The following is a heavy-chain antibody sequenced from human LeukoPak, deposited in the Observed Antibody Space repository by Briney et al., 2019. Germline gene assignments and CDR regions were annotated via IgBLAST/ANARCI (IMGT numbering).Heavy chain of an antibody. CDR3: ARWFGEPDYYYYYYYMDV. J-gene: IGHJ6*03. D-gene: IGHD3-10*01. V-gene: IGHV1-46*01. CDR1: GYTFTNYY. CDR2: INPSGGST. Sequence: ASVKVSCKASGYTFTNYYMHWVRQAPGQGLEWMGIINPSGGSTNYAQKFQGRVTMTRDMSMSTVYMGLSSLRSEDTAVYYCARWFGEPDYYYYYYYMDVWGKGTTVTVSS.